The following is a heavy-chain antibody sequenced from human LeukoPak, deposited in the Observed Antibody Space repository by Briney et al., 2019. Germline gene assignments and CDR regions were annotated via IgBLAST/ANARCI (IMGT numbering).Heavy chain of an antibody. V-gene: IGHV4-4*07. Sequence: SETLSLTCTVSGGSISSYYWSWIRQPAGKGLEWIGRIYTSGSTNYNPSLESRVTISVDKSKNQFSLKLSPVTAADTGVYYCAREAHSCSSDSPWWYFDLWGRGTLVTVSS. CDR1: GGSISSYY. CDR2: IYTSGST. D-gene: IGHD6-6*01. J-gene: IGHJ2*01. CDR3: AREAHSCSSDSPWWYFDL.